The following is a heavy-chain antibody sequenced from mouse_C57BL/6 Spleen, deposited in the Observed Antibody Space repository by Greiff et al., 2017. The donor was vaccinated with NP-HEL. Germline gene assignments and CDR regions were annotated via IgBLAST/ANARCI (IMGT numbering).Heavy chain of an antibody. CDR1: GYTFTDYE. J-gene: IGHJ2*01. Sequence: VKLMESGAELVRPGASVTLSCKASGYTFTDYEMHWVKQTPVHGLEWIGAIDPETGGTAYNQKFKGKAILTADKSSSTAYMELRSLTSEDSAVYYCTRLLLRSFDYWGQGTTLTVSS. V-gene: IGHV1-15*01. CDR2: IDPETGGT. CDR3: TRLLLRSFDY. D-gene: IGHD1-1*01.